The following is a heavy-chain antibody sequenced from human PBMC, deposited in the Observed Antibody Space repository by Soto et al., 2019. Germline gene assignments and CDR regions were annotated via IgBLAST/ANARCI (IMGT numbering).Heavy chain of an antibody. V-gene: IGHV3-23*01. CDR1: GFNFGGYA. Sequence: KLLESGGQLIQPGGSLRLSCAGTGFNFGGYAMSWVRQAPGKGLEWVSTLSGDGSRAYYADSVRGRFTVSRDNSKSTLYLRMNSQRADDTAIYYCAKRGGYAISFYDSWGQGTLVTVSS. CDR2: LSGDGSRA. D-gene: IGHD3-16*01. CDR3: AKRGGYAISFYDS. J-gene: IGHJ4*02.